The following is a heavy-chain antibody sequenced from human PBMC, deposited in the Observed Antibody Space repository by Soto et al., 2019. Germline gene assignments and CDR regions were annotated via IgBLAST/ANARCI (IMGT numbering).Heavy chain of an antibody. Sequence: QVQLQESGPGLVKPSQSLSLTCTVSGGSINSGAFYWTWIRQHPGKGLAWIGYIYYSGSTDYNPSLXTXLXIXXDKSKNQFSLKLTSVTAADTAVYYCARDPLYGETRGDYFDYWGLGTLVTVSS. J-gene: IGHJ4*02. CDR2: IYYSGST. CDR1: GGSINSGAFY. V-gene: IGHV4-31*03. CDR3: ARDPLYGETRGDYFDY. D-gene: IGHD4-17*01.